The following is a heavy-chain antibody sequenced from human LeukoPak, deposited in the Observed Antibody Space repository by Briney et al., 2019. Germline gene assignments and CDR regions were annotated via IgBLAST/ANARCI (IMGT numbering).Heavy chain of an antibody. CDR1: GGSISSYY. CDR3: ARDQDCSGGSCYLPTFDY. J-gene: IGHJ4*02. Sequence: SETLSLTCTVSGGSISSYYWSWIRQPAGKGLEWIGRIYTSGSTNYNPSLKSRVTMSVDASKNQFSLKLSSVTATDTAVYYCARDQDCSGGSCYLPTFDYWGQGTLVAVSS. CDR2: IYTSGST. V-gene: IGHV4-4*07. D-gene: IGHD2-15*01.